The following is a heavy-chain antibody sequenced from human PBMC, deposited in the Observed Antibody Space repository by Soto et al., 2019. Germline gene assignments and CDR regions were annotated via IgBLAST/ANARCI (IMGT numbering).Heavy chain of an antibody. D-gene: IGHD2-15*01. Sequence: PRESLKISCKGSGYSFTSYWISWVRQMPGKGLEWMGRIDPSDSYTNYSPSFQGHVTISADKSISTAYLQWSSLKASDTAMYYRATTVEVGGYYYYGMDVWGQGTTVTVSS. V-gene: IGHV5-10-1*01. CDR1: GYSFTSYW. J-gene: IGHJ6*02. CDR2: IDPSDSYT. CDR3: ATTVEVGGYYYYGMDV.